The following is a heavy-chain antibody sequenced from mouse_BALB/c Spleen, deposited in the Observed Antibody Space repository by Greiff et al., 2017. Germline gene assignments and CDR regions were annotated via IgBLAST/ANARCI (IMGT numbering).Heavy chain of an antibody. J-gene: IGHJ2*01. CDR3: ARHRGHYYGTRSYYFDY. D-gene: IGHD1-1*01. Sequence: QVQLQQSGAELMKPGASVKISCKATGYTFSSYWIEWVKQRPGHGLEWIGEILPGSGSTNYNEKFKGKATFTADTSSNTAYMQLSSLTSEDSAVYYCARHRGHYYGTRSYYFDYWGQGTTLTVSS. CDR2: ILPGSGST. V-gene: IGHV1-9*01. CDR1: GYTFSSYW.